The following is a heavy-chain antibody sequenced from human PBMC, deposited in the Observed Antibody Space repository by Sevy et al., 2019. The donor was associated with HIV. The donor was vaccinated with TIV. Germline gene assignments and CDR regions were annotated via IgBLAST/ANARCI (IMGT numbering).Heavy chain of an antibody. V-gene: IGHV5-51*01. Sequence: KSGESLKISCKGSGYTFSNYWIGWVRQMPGKGLEWMGVIYPGDSVTRYSPSFQGQVTMSADKSTSTAYLQWSSLKTSDTAIYYCARYPIVVVPAAEYYFDYWGQGTLVTVSS. J-gene: IGHJ4*02. CDR2: IYPGDSVT. CDR1: GYTFSNYW. D-gene: IGHD2-2*01. CDR3: ARYPIVVVPAAEYYFDY.